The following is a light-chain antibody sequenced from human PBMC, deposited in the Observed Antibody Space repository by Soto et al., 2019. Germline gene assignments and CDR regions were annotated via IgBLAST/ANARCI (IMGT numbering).Light chain of an antibody. Sequence: EIVLTQSPATLSLSPGERATLSCRASQSVSGSYLAWYQQKPGQAPRLFIYGASNRATGIPDRFSGSGSGSDFTLTISRREPEDSAVYYCQQYGSSPTWTFGQGTRVDI. CDR2: GAS. V-gene: IGKV3-20*01. J-gene: IGKJ1*01. CDR3: QQYGSSPTWT. CDR1: QSVSGSY.